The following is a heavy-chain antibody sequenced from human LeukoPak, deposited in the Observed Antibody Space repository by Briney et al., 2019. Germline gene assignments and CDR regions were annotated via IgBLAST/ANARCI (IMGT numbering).Heavy chain of an antibody. CDR1: GFTFSSYG. Sequence: PGGSLRLSCAASGFTFSSYGMHWVRHAPGKGLEWVAFIRYDGSNKYYADSVKGRFTISRDNSKNTLYLQMNSLRAEDTAVYYCAKVANWEYYFDYWGQGTLVTVSS. D-gene: IGHD7-27*01. CDR3: AKVANWEYYFDY. V-gene: IGHV3-30*02. CDR2: IRYDGSNK. J-gene: IGHJ4*02.